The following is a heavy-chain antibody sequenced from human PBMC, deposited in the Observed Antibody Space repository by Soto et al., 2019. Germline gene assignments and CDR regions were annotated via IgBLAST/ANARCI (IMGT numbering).Heavy chain of an antibody. J-gene: IGHJ2*01. CDR2: IKQDGSKK. CDR1: GFTFSSYW. CDR3: AKRVWYVDL. Sequence: EVQLVESGGGLVQPGGSLRLSCAASGFTFSSYWMTWVRQAPGKGLEWVANIKQDGSKKYYVDSVKGRFTISRANAKNSLYLQMNSLRAEDTAVYYGAKRVWYVDLWGRGTLVTVSS. V-gene: IGHV3-7*01.